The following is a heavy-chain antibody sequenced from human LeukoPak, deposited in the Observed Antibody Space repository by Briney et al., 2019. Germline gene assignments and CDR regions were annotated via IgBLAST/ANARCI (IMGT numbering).Heavy chain of an antibody. D-gene: IGHD3-10*01. CDR2: IRSKANGYTT. CDR3: TVLGGRDAFEN. V-gene: IGHV3-73*01. J-gene: IGHJ3*02. CDR1: GFVFSGSA. Sequence: GGSLRLSCAAPGFVFSGSAMHWVRQASGKGLEWVGRIRSKANGYTTAYAASVKGRFIISRDDSKNTAYLQMNGLKTEDTAVYYCTVLGGRDAFENWGQGTMVTVSS.